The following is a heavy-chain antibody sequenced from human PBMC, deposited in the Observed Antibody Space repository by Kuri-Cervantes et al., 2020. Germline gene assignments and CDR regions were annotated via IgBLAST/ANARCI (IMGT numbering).Heavy chain of an antibody. CDR2: ISTDNGGT. D-gene: IGHD4-17*01. CDR3: ARNEVTTWSDAFDI. J-gene: IGHJ3*02. CDR1: GYIFIKSA. V-gene: IGHV1-3*04. Sequence: ASVKVSCKTSGYIFIKSAIHWVRQAPGQSLEWVGWISTDNGGTKYSQKLQGRVTITRDTSASTAYMELSSLRSEDTAVYYCARNEVTTWSDAFDIWGQGTMVTVSS.